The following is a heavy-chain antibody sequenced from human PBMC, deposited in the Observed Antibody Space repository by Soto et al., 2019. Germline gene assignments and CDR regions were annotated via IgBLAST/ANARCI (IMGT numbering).Heavy chain of an antibody. CDR2: IYYSGST. D-gene: IGHD3-3*01. V-gene: IGHV4-39*01. J-gene: IGHJ5*02. Sequence: SETLSLTCTVSGGSISSSSYYWGWIRQPPGKGLEWIGSIYYSGSTYYNPSLKSRVTISVDTSKNQFSLKLSSVTAADTAVYYCARHGGGSLRLPGWFDPWGQGTLVTVSS. CDR1: GGSISSSSYY. CDR3: ARHGGGSLRLPGWFDP.